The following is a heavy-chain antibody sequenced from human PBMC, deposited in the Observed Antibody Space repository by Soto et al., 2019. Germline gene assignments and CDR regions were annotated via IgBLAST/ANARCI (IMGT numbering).Heavy chain of an antibody. CDR3: ARKGYYYDSSGYYPFSSYYYYYGMDV. CDR1: GYSFTSYW. J-gene: IGHJ6*02. CDR2: IDPSDSYT. D-gene: IGHD3-22*01. V-gene: IGHV5-10-1*01. Sequence: GESLKISCKGSGYSFTSYWISWVRQMPGKGLEWMGRIDPSDSYTNYSPSFQGHVTISADKSISTAYLQRSSLKASDTAMYYCARKGYYYDSSGYYPFSSYYYYYGMDVWGQGTTVTVSS.